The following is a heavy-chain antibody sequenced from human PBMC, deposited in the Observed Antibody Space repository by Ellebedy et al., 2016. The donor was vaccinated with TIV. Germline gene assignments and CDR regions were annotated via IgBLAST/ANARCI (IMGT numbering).Heavy chain of an antibody. CDR2: INPNSGGT. V-gene: IGHV1-2*04. CDR3: ARGSLLTGSTGGLYYYGMDV. D-gene: IGHD3-9*01. J-gene: IGHJ6*02. Sequence: ASVKVSXXASGYTFTGYYMHWVRQAPGQGLEWMGWINPNSGGTNYAQKFQGWVTMTRDTSISTAYMELSRLRSDDTAVYYCARGSLLTGSTGGLYYYGMDVWGQGTTVTVSS. CDR1: GYTFTGYY.